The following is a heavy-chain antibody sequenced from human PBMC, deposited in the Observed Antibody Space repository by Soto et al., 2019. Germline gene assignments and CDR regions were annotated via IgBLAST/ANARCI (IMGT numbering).Heavy chain of an antibody. CDR2: ISGDGGST. V-gene: IGHV3-23*01. D-gene: IGHD3-16*01. J-gene: IGHJ4*02. CDR3: ARDTIMGYFDY. CDR1: GFTFSSYA. Sequence: GGSLRLSCAASGFTFSSYAMSWVRQAPGKGLEWVSTISGDGGSTYYADSVKGRFTISRDIAKNSLYLQMNNLRTEDTAVYYCARDTIMGYFDYWGQGTLVTVSS.